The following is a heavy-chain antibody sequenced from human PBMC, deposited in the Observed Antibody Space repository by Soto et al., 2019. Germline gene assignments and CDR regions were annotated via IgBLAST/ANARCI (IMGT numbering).Heavy chain of an antibody. V-gene: IGHV3-30*18. J-gene: IGHJ6*03. CDR2: ISYDGSNK. D-gene: IGHD7-27*01. CDR1: GFTFSSYG. CDR3: AKDGTNWGFYYYYYYMDV. Sequence: GGSLRLSCAASGFTFSSYGMHWVRQAPGKGLEWVAVISYDGSNKYYADSVKGRFTISRDNSKNTLYLQMNSLRAEDTAVYYCAKDGTNWGFYYYYYYMDVWGKGTTVTVSS.